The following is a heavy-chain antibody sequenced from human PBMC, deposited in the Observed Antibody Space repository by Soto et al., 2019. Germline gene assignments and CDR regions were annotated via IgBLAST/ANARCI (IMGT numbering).Heavy chain of an antibody. J-gene: IGHJ4*02. V-gene: IGHV3-11*06. Sequence: QVQLVESGGGLVKPGGSRRLSCVASGFTFNDYYMSWIRQAPGKGLEWVSYISSSSGYTNYADSVKGRFTISRDNARNSLYLQMNSLRAEDTAVYYCARGGTTVTDFWGQGTLVTVSS. D-gene: IGHD4-17*01. CDR1: GFTFNDYY. CDR3: ARGGTTVTDF. CDR2: ISSSSGYT.